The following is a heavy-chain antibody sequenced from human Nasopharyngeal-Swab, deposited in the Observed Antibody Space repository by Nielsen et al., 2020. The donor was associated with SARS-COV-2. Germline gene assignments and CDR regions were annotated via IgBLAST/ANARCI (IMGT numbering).Heavy chain of an antibody. CDR2: IYYSGST. CDR3: ARRVARAPRHEGDYYYGMDV. Sequence: WIRQPPGKGLEWIGSIYYSGSTYYNPSLKSRVTIYVDTYKNQFSLKLSSVTAADTAVYYCARRVARAPRHEGDYYYGMDVWGQGTTVTVSS. V-gene: IGHV4-39*01. J-gene: IGHJ6*02. D-gene: IGHD3-16*01.